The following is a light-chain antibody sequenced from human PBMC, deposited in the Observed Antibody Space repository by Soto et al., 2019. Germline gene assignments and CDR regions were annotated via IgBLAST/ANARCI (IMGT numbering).Light chain of an antibody. V-gene: IGKV3-20*01. CDR3: QQYGSSGT. CDR1: QSVSNNY. Sequence: EIVLTQSPGTLSLSPGERATLSCRASQSVSNNYLAWYQQKTGQAPRLLIYGASNRATGIPDRFSGSVSGTAFTLTISRLEHEDCAVYYCQQYGSSGTVGQGTKVDIK. J-gene: IGKJ1*01. CDR2: GAS.